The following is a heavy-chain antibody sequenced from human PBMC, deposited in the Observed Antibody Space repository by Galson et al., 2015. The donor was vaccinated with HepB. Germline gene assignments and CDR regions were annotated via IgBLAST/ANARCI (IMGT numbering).Heavy chain of an antibody. CDR2: ISGDGGNT. CDR1: GFTFSSYA. D-gene: IGHD5-18*01. V-gene: IGHV3-23*01. CDR3: AKSRGSSYAYYFAY. Sequence: SLRLSCAASGFTFSSYAMHWVRQAPGKGLEWVSGISGDGGNTNYADSVKGRFTISRDNSKNTLYLQMNSLRAEDTAIYYCAKSRGSSYAYYFAYWRRGTLVTVSS. J-gene: IGHJ4*02.